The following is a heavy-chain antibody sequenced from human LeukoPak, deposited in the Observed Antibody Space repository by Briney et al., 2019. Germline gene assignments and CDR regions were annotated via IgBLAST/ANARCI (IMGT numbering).Heavy chain of an antibody. J-gene: IGHJ6*02. CDR3: ARGLSYYDILTGYFKSVYGMDV. V-gene: IGHV3-21*01. D-gene: IGHD3-9*01. Sequence: GGSLRLSCAASGFTFSSYSMNWVRQAPGEGLEWVSSISSSSSHIYYADSVKGRFTISRDNAKNSLYLQMNSLRAEDTAVYYCARGLSYYDILTGYFKSVYGMDVWGQGTTVTVSS. CDR1: GFTFSSYS. CDR2: ISSSSSHI.